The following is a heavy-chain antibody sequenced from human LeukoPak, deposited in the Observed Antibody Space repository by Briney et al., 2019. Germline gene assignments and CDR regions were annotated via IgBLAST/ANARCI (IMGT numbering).Heavy chain of an antibody. Sequence: ASVKVSCKASGYTFTSYTIGWVRQAPGQGLESMGWISSYNGNTNYAQHLQGRVTMTTDTSTSTAYMELRSLGSDDTAVYYCARVEVAVGNFDYWGQGTLVTVSS. CDR3: ARVEVAVGNFDY. J-gene: IGHJ4*02. CDR1: GYTFTSYT. CDR2: ISSYNGNT. V-gene: IGHV1-18*01. D-gene: IGHD6-19*01.